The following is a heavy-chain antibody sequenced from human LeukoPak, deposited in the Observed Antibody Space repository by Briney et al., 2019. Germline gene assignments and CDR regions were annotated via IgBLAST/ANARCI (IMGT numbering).Heavy chain of an antibody. V-gene: IGHV3-21*01. CDR1: GFTFSSYS. J-gene: IGHJ4*02. D-gene: IGHD6-13*01. CDR3: ARDGAAAGTN. CDR2: ISSSSSYI. Sequence: PGGSLRLSCAASGFTFSSYSMNWVRQAPGKGLEWVSSISSSSSYIYYADSVKGRFAISRDNAKNSLYLQMNSLRAEDTAVYYCARDGAAAGTNWGQGTLVTVSS.